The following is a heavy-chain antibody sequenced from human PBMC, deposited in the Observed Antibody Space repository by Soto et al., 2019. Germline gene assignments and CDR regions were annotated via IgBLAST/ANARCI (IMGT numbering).Heavy chain of an antibody. J-gene: IGHJ6*02. CDR1: GFTFSSYD. CDR3: ARGGGGQRYKGPDYYGMDV. V-gene: IGHV3-13*05. CDR2: IGTAGDP. D-gene: IGHD3-9*01. Sequence: VGSLRLSCAASGFTFSSYDMHWVRQATGKGLEWVSAIGTAGDPYYPGSVKGRFTISRENAKNSLYLQMNSLRAGDTAVYYCARGGGGQRYKGPDYYGMDVWGQGTTVTVSS.